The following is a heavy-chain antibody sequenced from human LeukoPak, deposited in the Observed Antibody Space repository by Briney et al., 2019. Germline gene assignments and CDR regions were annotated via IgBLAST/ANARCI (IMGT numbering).Heavy chain of an antibody. Sequence: GGSLRLSCVTSGFTFSSYGMHWVRQVPGKGLEWVAVISYDARSNYHVDSVKGRFTISRDNSKNTLYLQMNSLRAEDTAVYYCAELGITMIGGVWGKGTTVTISS. CDR2: ISYDARSN. CDR3: AELGITMIGGV. J-gene: IGHJ6*04. D-gene: IGHD3-10*02. V-gene: IGHV3-30*18. CDR1: GFTFSSYG.